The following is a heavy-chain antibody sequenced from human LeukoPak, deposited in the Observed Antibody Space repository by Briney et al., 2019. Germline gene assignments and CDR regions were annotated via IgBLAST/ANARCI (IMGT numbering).Heavy chain of an antibody. Sequence: PGGTLRLSCAAPGFTFSSYAMTWIRQAPGKGLEWVSSISGSGGSTYYADSVKGRFTISRDNSRNMLFLQMNSLRADDTAVYYCAKDLVVGALDYWGQGTLVTVSS. CDR1: GFTFSSYA. D-gene: IGHD1-26*01. CDR3: AKDLVVGALDY. J-gene: IGHJ4*02. V-gene: IGHV3-23*01. CDR2: ISGSGGST.